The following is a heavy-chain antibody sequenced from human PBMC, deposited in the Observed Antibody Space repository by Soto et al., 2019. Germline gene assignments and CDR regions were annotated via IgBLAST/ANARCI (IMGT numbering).Heavy chain of an antibody. Sequence: EVQLLESGGGLVQPGESLRLSCAVSGFIFGNYMMTWVRQAPGKGLEWVSTIRDGGESTYYADSVKGRFTISRDNSKSTLYLQMDSLGVEDTAVYYCAPHVHCSGGSCHYDAFDIRGQGTMVTASS. CDR2: IRDGGEST. CDR3: APHVHCSGGSCHYDAFDI. V-gene: IGHV3-23*01. CDR1: GFIFGNYM. D-gene: IGHD2-15*01. J-gene: IGHJ3*02.